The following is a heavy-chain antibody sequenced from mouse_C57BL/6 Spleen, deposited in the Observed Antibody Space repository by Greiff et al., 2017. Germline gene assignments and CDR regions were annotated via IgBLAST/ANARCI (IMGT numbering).Heavy chain of an antibody. CDR2: ISDGGSYT. CDR1: GFTFSSYA. V-gene: IGHV5-4*01. Sequence: DVQLVESGGGLVKPGGSLKLSCAASGFTFSSYAMSWVRQTPEKRLEWVATISDGGSYTYYPDNVKGRFTISRDNAKNNLYLQMSHLKSEDTAMYYCARDATTVVDYWGQGTTLTVSS. J-gene: IGHJ2*01. D-gene: IGHD1-1*01. CDR3: ARDATTVVDY.